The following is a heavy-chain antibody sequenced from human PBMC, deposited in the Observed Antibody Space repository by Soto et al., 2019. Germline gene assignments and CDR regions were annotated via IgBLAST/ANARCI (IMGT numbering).Heavy chain of an antibody. Sequence: KESGPTLVKPTQTLTLTCTFSGFSFSTGGVGVGWIRQPPGKALEWLAVIYWDDDKRYSPSLKSRLTITKDTSKNQVVLRMTNMDPVDTATYFCAHSPFYGDKLDYWGPGTLVTVSS. V-gene: IGHV2-5*02. CDR1: GFSFSTGGVG. J-gene: IGHJ4*02. D-gene: IGHD4-17*01. CDR2: IYWDDDK. CDR3: AHSPFYGDKLDY.